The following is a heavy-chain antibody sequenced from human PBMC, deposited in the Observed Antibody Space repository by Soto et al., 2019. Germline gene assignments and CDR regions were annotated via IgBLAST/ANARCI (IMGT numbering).Heavy chain of an antibody. Sequence: PGGSLRLSCAASGFTFSSYGMHWVRQAPGKGLEWVAVIWYDGSNKYYADSVKGRFTISRDNSKNTLYLQMNSLRAEDTAVYYCARDAGSRIAVAPTGYWGQGTLVTVSS. CDR1: GFTFSSYG. CDR3: ARDAGSRIAVAPTGY. CDR2: IWYDGSNK. V-gene: IGHV3-33*01. D-gene: IGHD6-19*01. J-gene: IGHJ4*02.